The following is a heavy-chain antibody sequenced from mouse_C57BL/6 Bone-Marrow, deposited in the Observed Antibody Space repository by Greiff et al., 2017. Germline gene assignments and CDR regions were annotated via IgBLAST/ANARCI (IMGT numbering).Heavy chain of an antibody. Sequence: LEESGAELARPGASVKLSCKASGYTFTSYGISWVKQRTGQGLEWIGEIYPRSGNTYYNEKFKGKATLTADKSSSTAYMELRSLTSEDSAVYFCARGDYDYDGYFDYWGQGTTLTVSS. CDR3: ARGDYDYDGYFDY. J-gene: IGHJ2*01. V-gene: IGHV1-81*01. CDR2: IYPRSGNT. D-gene: IGHD2-4*01. CDR1: GYTFTSYG.